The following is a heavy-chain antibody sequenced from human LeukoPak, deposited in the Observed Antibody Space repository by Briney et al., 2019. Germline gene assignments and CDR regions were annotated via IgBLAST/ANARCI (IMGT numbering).Heavy chain of an antibody. Sequence: ASVKVSCKASGYTFTSYAMNWVRQAPGQGLEWMGWINTNTGNPTYAQGFTGRFVFSLDTSVSTAYLQISSLKAEDTAVYYCARAGYYYDSSGYYQPIHFDYWGQGTLVTVSS. J-gene: IGHJ4*02. CDR2: INTNTGNP. CDR1: GYTFTSYA. V-gene: IGHV7-4-1*02. D-gene: IGHD3-22*01. CDR3: ARAGYYYDSSGYYQPIHFDY.